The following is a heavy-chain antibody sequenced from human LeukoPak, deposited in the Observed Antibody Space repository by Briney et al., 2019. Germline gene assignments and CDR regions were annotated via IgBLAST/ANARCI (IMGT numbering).Heavy chain of an antibody. D-gene: IGHD6-19*01. J-gene: IGHJ6*02. CDR2: INHSGST. CDR1: GGSFSGYY. CDR3: ARDSVAGRSYYYYYGMDV. Sequence: SETLSLTCAVYGGSFSGYYWSWIRQPPGKGLEWIGEINHSGSTNYNPSLKSRVTISVDTSKNQFSLKLSSVTAADTAVYYCARDSVAGRSYYYYYGMDVWGQGTTVTVSS. V-gene: IGHV4-34*01.